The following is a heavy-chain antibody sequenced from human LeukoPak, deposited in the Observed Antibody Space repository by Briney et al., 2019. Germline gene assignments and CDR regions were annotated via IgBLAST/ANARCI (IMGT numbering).Heavy chain of an antibody. V-gene: IGHV1-18*01. D-gene: IGHD3-22*01. CDR1: GGTFSSYG. J-gene: IGHJ4*02. Sequence: ASVKVSCKASGGTFSSYGISWVRQAPGQGLEWMGWISAYNGNTNYAQKLQGRVTMTTDTSTSTAYMELRSLRSDDTAVYYCARWFGYYDSSGFDYWGQGTLVTVSS. CDR3: ARWFGYYDSSGFDY. CDR2: ISAYNGNT.